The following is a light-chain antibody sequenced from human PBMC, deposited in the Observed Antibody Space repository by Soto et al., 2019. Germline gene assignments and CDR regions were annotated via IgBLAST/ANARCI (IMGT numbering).Light chain of an antibody. CDR2: FGS. J-gene: IGKJ5*01. CDR3: MQCLQTPPT. Sequence: DIVMTQSPLSLPVTPGEPASISCMTSQSLLHSNGYNFLDWYLQKPGQSPQLLIYFGSSRSSGVPDRFSGSGSGTDFTLTIDSVEAEDVGTYYCMQCLQTPPTFGHGTRLEIK. CDR1: QSLLHSNGYNF. V-gene: IGKV2-28*01.